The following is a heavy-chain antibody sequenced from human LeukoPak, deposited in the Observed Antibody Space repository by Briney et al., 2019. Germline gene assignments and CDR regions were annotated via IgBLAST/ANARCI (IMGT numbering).Heavy chain of an antibody. J-gene: IGHJ4*02. CDR1: GGTFSSYA. CDR3: ASSRGFIAARIDEFDY. V-gene: IGHV1-69*05. Sequence: GASVKVSCKASGGTFSSYAISWVRQAPGQGLEWMGGIIPIFGTANYAQKFQGRVTITTDESTSTAYMELSSLRSEDTAVYYCASSRGFIAARIDEFDYWGQGTLVTVSS. CDR2: IIPIFGTA. D-gene: IGHD6-6*01.